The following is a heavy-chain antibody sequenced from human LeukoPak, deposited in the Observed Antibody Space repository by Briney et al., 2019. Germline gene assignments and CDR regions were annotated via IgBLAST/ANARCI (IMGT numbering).Heavy chain of an antibody. CDR1: GFTFSSYA. CDR2: ISGSGGST. J-gene: IGHJ6*02. Sequence: GGSLRLSCAASGFTFSSYAMSWVRQAPGKGLEWVSAISGSGGSTYYADSVKGRFTISRDNSKNTLYLQMNSLRAEDTAVYYCARGQVAPTSYGMDVWGQGTTVTVSS. V-gene: IGHV3-23*01. CDR3: ARGQVAPTSYGMDV. D-gene: IGHD2-2*01.